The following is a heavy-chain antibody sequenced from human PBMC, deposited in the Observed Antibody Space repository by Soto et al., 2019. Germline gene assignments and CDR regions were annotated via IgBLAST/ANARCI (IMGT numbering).Heavy chain of an antibody. CDR1: GFTFSSYA. CDR3: ARRRLWFGELMFDDY. CDR2: ISGSGGST. Sequence: EVQLLESGGGLVQPGGSLRLSCAASGFTFSSYAMSWVRQAPGKGLEWVSAISGSGGSTYYADSVKGRFTISRDNSKNTLYLQMKSLRAEDTAVYYCARRRLWFGELMFDDYWGQGTLVTVSS. V-gene: IGHV3-23*01. J-gene: IGHJ4*02. D-gene: IGHD3-10*01.